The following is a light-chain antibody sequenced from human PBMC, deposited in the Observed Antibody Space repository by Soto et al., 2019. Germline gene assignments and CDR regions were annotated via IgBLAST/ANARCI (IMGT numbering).Light chain of an antibody. CDR1: SNDVGSYNL. J-gene: IGLJ3*02. V-gene: IGLV2-23*02. CDR2: EVT. Sequence: QSVLTQPASVSGSPGQSITISCTGTSNDVGSYNLVSWYQQHPGKAPKLIIYEVTKRPSGVSNRFSGSKSGNTASLTISGLQAEDEADYYCCSYASSSTWVFGGGTKVTVL. CDR3: CSYASSSTWV.